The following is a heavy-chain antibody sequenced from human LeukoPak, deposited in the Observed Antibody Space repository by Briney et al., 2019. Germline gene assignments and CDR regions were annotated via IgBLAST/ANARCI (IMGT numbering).Heavy chain of an antibody. V-gene: IGHV4-59*01. J-gene: IGHJ4*02. Sequence: SETLSLTCTVSGGSISSYYWSWIRQPPGKGLEWIGYIYYSGSTNYNPSLKSRVTISVDTSKNQSSLKLSSVTAADTAVYYCARVRQSLAAAGKVFDYWGQGTLVTVSS. CDR2: IYYSGST. D-gene: IGHD6-13*01. CDR1: GGSISSYY. CDR3: ARVRQSLAAAGKVFDY.